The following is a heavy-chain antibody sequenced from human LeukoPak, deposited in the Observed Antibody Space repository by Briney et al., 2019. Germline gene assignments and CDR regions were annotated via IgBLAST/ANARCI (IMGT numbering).Heavy chain of an antibody. J-gene: IGHJ6*02. CDR2: ISYDGSNK. Sequence: PGGSLRLSCAASGFTFSSYGMHWVRQAPGKGLEWVAVISYDGSNKYYADSVKGRFTISRDNSKNTLYLQMNSLRAEDTAVYYCAEVYTASDYYGMDVWGQGTTVTVSS. V-gene: IGHV3-30*18. CDR3: AEVYTASDYYGMDV. D-gene: IGHD5-18*01. CDR1: GFTFSSYG.